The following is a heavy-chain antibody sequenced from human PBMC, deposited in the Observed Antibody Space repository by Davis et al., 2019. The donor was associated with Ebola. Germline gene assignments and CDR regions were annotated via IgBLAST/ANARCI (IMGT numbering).Heavy chain of an antibody. D-gene: IGHD3-3*01. Sequence: GGSLRLSCAASGFTFSSYAMSWVRQAPGKGLEWVSYISSSSSTIYYADSVKGRFTISRDNAKNSLYLQMNSLRDEDTAVYYCARDSWTYYDFWSGSTFRYWGQGTLVTVSS. CDR3: ARDSWTYYDFWSGSTFRY. J-gene: IGHJ4*02. CDR1: GFTFSSYA. V-gene: IGHV3-48*02. CDR2: ISSSSSTI.